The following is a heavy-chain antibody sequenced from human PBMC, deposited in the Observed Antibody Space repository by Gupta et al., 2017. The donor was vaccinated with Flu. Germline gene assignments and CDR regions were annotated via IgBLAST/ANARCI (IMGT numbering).Heavy chain of an antibody. CDR1: GFTFNTYA. J-gene: IGHJ4*02. Sequence: QPGGSLRLTCAASGFTFNTYALAWVRQGVGRGLQWVAHISTSGLNTYYEESVRGRLTISRDNSKNTVDLQMSGLRAEETATYYCVKARGGPRVDDYGASRTHVDFWGQG. CDR2: ISTSGLNT. D-gene: IGHD4-17*01. CDR3: VKARGGPRVDDYGASRTHVDF. V-gene: IGHV3-23*01.